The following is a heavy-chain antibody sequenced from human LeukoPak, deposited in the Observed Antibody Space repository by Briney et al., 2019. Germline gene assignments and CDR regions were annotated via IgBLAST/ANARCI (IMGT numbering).Heavy chain of an antibody. V-gene: IGHV1-18*01. CDR1: GYTFTSYG. Sequence: ASVKVSCKASGYTFTSYGISWVRQAPGQGLEWMGWISAYNGNTNYAQKLQGRVTMTTDTSTSTAYMELRSLRSDDTAVYYCARESSGWSSGFKYFDYWGQGTLVTVSS. CDR3: ARESSGWSSGFKYFDY. CDR2: ISAYNGNT. J-gene: IGHJ4*02. D-gene: IGHD6-19*01.